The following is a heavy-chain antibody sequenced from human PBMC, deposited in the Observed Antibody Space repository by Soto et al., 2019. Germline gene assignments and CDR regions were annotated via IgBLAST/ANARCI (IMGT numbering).Heavy chain of an antibody. CDR2: ISAYNGNT. CDR3: ARDNGFGESDV. J-gene: IGHJ6*02. Sequence: QVQLVQSGAEVKKPGASVKVSCKASGYSFTSYGISWVRQAPGQGLEWMGWISAYNGNTNYAQKLQGRVTITTDTATSTAYMELRSRRSDDTAVYYCARDNGFGESDVWGQGTTVTVSS. CDR1: GYSFTSYG. V-gene: IGHV1-18*01. D-gene: IGHD3-10*01.